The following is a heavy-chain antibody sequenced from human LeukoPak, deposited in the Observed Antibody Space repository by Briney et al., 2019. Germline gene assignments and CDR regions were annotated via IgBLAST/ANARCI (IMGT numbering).Heavy chain of an antibody. CDR1: GGSITTTNF. CDR2: ISLRGRT. D-gene: IGHD1-26*01. CDR3: SRESGPYCPFGH. J-gene: IGHJ5*02. Sequence: SSETLSLTCGVSGGSITTTNFWSWVRQPPGGGLEWIGEISLRGRTQYNPSLKSRVNISIAESQNHLYLSLASVTAADTAVYYCSRESGPYCPFGHWGQGTLVAVTS. V-gene: IGHV4-4*02.